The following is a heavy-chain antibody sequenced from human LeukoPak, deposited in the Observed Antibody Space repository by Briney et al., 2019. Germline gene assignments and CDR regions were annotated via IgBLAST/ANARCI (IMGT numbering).Heavy chain of an antibody. D-gene: IGHD2-21*01. Sequence: ASVKVSCKAYGHTFTSYGISWVRQAPGQGLEWMGWISAYNGNTNYAQKLQGRVTMTTDTSTSTAYMELRSLRSDDTAVYYCARLIYCGGDCYCFDYWGQGTLVTVSS. CDR3: ARLIYCGGDCYCFDY. V-gene: IGHV1-18*01. J-gene: IGHJ4*02. CDR1: GHTFTSYG. CDR2: ISAYNGNT.